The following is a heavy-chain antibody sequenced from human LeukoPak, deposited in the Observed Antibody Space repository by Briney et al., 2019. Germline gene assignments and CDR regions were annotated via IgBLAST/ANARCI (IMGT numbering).Heavy chain of an antibody. Sequence: GGSLRLSCAASGFTFSSYAMSWVRQAPGKGLEWVSVIYSGGSTYYADSVKGRFTISRDNSKNTLYLQMNSLRAEDTAVYYCAREPTTVTISNWGQGTLVTVSS. CDR2: IYSGGST. D-gene: IGHD4-17*01. J-gene: IGHJ4*02. CDR3: AREPTTVTISN. V-gene: IGHV3-66*01. CDR1: GFTFSSYA.